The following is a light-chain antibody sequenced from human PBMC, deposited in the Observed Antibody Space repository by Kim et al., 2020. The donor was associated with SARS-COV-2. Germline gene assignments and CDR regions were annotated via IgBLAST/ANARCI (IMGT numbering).Light chain of an antibody. J-gene: IGLJ1*01. V-gene: IGLV3-1*01. CDR1: KLGDRY. Sequence: SYELTQPPSVSVSPGQTASITCSGDKLGDRYASWYQQKPGQSPVLVIYQDTKRPSGIPARFSGSSSGDTATLTISGTQAMGEADYYCQAWDSSAGVFGTG. CDR2: QDT. CDR3: QAWDSSAGV.